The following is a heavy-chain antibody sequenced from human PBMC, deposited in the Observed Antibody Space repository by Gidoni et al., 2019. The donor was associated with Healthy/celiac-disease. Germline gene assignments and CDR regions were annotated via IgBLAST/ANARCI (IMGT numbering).Heavy chain of an antibody. D-gene: IGHD3-22*01. J-gene: IGHJ4*02. Sequence: QVQLVQSGAEVKKPGASVKVSCKASGYTFTSYGISWVRQAPGQGLEWMGWISAYNGNTNYAQKLQGRVTMTTDTSTSTAYMELRSLRSDDTAVYYCAREHREQVVVNNGLAEGPGSDYWGQGTLVTVSS. CDR1: GYTFTSYG. CDR3: AREHREQVVVNNGLAEGPGSDY. CDR2: ISAYNGNT. V-gene: IGHV1-18*04.